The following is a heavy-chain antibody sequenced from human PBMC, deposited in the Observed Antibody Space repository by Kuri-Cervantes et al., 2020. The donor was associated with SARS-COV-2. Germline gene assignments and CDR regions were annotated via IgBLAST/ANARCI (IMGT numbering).Heavy chain of an antibody. CDR3: AREVGYCSSTSCYPFDY. V-gene: IGHV1-69*04. D-gene: IGHD2-2*01. CDR2: IIPILGTA. CDR1: GYTFTSYG. Sequence: SVKVSCKASGYTFTSYGISWVRQAPGQGLEWMGRIIPILGTANYSQKFQGRVTITADKTTSTAYMELGSLRSEDTAVYYCAREVGYCSSTSCYPFDYWGQGTLVTVSS. J-gene: IGHJ4*02.